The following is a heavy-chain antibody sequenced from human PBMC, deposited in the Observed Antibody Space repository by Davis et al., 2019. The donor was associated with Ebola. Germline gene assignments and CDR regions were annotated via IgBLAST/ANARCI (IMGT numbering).Heavy chain of an antibody. J-gene: IGHJ4*02. D-gene: IGHD4/OR15-4a*01. CDR1: VITFSSYA. CDR3: AREHTEYSYGDVATDY. V-gene: IGHV3-23*01. Sequence: GGSLRLSCTDSVITFSSYAMTWVRQAPGKGLEWVSAISGSGGSTYYADSVKGRFTISRDNAKNSLYLQMNSLRAEDTAVYYCAREHTEYSYGDVATDYWGQGTLVIVSS. CDR2: ISGSGGST.